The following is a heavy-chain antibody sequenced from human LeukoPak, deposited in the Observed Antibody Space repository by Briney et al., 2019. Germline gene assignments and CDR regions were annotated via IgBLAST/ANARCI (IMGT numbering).Heavy chain of an antibody. CDR2: ISSSSSYI. CDR1: GFTFSSYS. CDR3: ARDHFDWLSFSDGRGAYFDY. J-gene: IGHJ4*02. D-gene: IGHD3-9*01. V-gene: IGHV3-21*01. Sequence: PGGSLRLSCAASGFTFSSYSMNWVRQAPGKGLEWGSSISSSSSYIYYADSVKGRFTISRDNAKNSLYLQRNSLRAEDTAVYSCARDHFDWLSFSDGRGAYFDYWGQGTLVTVSS.